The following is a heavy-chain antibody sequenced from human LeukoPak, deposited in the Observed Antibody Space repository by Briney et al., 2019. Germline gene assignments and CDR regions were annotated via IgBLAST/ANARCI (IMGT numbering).Heavy chain of an antibody. J-gene: IGHJ4*02. V-gene: IGHV3-23*01. CDR2: INNSGGDT. CDR3: AKRPSYFDD. Sequence: PGGSLRLSCAASGFTFITYAMGWVRQAPGKGLEWVSSINNSGGDTFYADSVKGRFTISRDNSKNTLYLQLNSLRAEDTAVYYCAKRPSYFDDWGQGTLVTVSS. CDR1: GFTFITYA.